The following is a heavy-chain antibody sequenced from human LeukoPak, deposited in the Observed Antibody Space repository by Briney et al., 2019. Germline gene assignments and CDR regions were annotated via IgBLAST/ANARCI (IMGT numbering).Heavy chain of an antibody. V-gene: IGHV3-21*01. CDR1: GFTFSSYS. Sequence: GGSLRLSCAASGFTFSSYSMNWVRQAPGKGLEWVSSISSSSSYIYYADSVKGRFTISRDNAKNSLYLQMNSLRAEDMAVYYCAKGRAIEAFDIWGQGTMVTVSS. CDR3: AKGRAIEAFDI. J-gene: IGHJ3*02. CDR2: ISSSSSYI. D-gene: IGHD3-22*01.